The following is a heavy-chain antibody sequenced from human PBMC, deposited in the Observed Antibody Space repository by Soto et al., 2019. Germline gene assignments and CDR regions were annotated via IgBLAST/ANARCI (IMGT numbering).Heavy chain of an antibody. Sequence: VQLVESGGGVVQPGRSLRLSCAASGFTFSSYGMHWVRQAPGKGLEWVAVISYDGSNKYYADSVKGRFTISRDNSKNTLYLQMNSLRAEDTAVYYCAKDLAELVPATHYYYYGMDVWGQGTTVTVSS. J-gene: IGHJ6*02. CDR1: GFTFSSYG. CDR3: AKDLAELVPATHYYYYGMDV. D-gene: IGHD2-2*01. CDR2: ISYDGSNK. V-gene: IGHV3-30*18.